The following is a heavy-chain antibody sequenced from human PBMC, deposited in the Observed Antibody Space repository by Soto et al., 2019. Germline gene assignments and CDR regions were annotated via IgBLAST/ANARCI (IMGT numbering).Heavy chain of an antibody. Sequence: QVQLLESGGGVVQPGASLRLSCAASGFTFTSYSMHWVRQAPGKGLEWVAIVSYDGRNKRDADSVKGRFTISRDNSKNTLYLQMNSLKPDDTAVYYCARDAGSRRDYHERNYPDYWGQGTLVTVSS. J-gene: IGHJ4*02. CDR2: VSYDGRNK. CDR3: ARDAGSRRDYHERNYPDY. D-gene: IGHD3-10*01. V-gene: IGHV3-30*01. CDR1: GFTFTSYS.